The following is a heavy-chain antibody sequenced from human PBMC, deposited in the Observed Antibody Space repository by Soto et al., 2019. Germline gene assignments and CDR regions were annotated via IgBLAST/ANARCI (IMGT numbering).Heavy chain of an antibody. CDR3: ARDRYCSSTSCYGSQGDAFDI. V-gene: IGHV4-59*01. D-gene: IGHD2-2*01. J-gene: IGHJ3*02. CDR1: GGSISSYY. Sequence: PSETLSLTCTVSGGSISSYYWRWIRQPPGKGLEWFGYIYYSGSTNYNPSLKSRVTISVDTSKNQFSLKLSSVTAADTAVYYCARDRYCSSTSCYGSQGDAFDIWGQGTMVTVSS. CDR2: IYYSGST.